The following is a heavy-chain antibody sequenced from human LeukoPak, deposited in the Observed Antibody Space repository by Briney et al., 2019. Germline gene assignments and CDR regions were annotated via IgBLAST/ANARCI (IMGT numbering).Heavy chain of an antibody. CDR3: AGGAQPPYVVVTATLDY. D-gene: IGHD2-21*02. Sequence: GASVKVSCKASGYTFTGYYMHWVRQAPGQGLEWMGWINPNSGGTNYAQKFQGRVTMTRDTSISTAYMELSRLRSDDTAVYYCAGGAQPPYVVVTATLDYWGQGTLVTVSS. J-gene: IGHJ4*02. CDR2: INPNSGGT. V-gene: IGHV1-2*02. CDR1: GYTFTGYY.